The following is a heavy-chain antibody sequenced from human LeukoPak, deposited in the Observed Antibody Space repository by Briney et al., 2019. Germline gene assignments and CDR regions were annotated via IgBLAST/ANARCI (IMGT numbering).Heavy chain of an antibody. V-gene: IGHV3-23*01. CDR3: ARGYVGATVDY. Sequence: PGGSLRLSCAASGFTFSSYAMSWVRQAPGKGLEWVSAISGSGGSTYYADSVKGRFTISRDNAKNSLYLQMNSLRAEDTAVYYCARGYVGATVDYWGQGTLVTVSS. D-gene: IGHD1-26*01. J-gene: IGHJ4*02. CDR2: ISGSGGST. CDR1: GFTFSSYA.